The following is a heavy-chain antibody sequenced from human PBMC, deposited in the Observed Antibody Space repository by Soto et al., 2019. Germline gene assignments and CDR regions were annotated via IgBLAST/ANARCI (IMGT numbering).Heavy chain of an antibody. D-gene: IGHD3-10*01. CDR2: IYNRGST. Sequence: SEDLSVTYTVSGGSTRTSGYYWGRIGSIYNRGSTYYNPSLKSRVTISVDTSKNQFSLKLSSVTAADTAVYYCARHAKPSGSGSYYWFDPWGQGTLVT. V-gene: IGHV4-39*01. J-gene: IGHJ5*02. CDR3: ARHAKPSGSGSYYWFDP. CDR1: GGSTRTSGYY.